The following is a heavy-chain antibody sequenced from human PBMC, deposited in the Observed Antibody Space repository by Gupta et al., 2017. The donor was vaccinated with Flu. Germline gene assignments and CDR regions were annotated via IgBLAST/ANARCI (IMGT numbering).Heavy chain of an antibody. Sequence: EVQLVESGGGLVQPGGSLRLSCAASGFTFSSYWMHWVRQAPGKGLVWVSRINSDGSSTSYADSVKGRFTISRDNAKNTLYLQMNSLRAEDTAVYYCARGRPRRSIVGATELDYWGQGTLVTVSS. CDR1: GFTFSSYW. CDR2: INSDGSST. D-gene: IGHD1-26*01. J-gene: IGHJ4*02. V-gene: IGHV3-74*01. CDR3: ARGRPRRSIVGATELDY.